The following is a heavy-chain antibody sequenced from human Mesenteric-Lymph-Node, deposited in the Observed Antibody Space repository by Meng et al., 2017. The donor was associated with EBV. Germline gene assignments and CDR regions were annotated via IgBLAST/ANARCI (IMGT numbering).Heavy chain of an antibody. Sequence: PLRQGGAGPSKPLQPLSLTCAGYGGTFSGYSWTWIRQPPGKGPEWIGEINQSGSTNYSPSLKSRVTISVDTSKTQFSLNLRSVTAADTAVYYCARGPPTLTSYVYFDYWGQGILVTVSS. J-gene: IGHJ4*02. CDR1: GGTFSGYS. CDR2: INQSGST. D-gene: IGHD4-17*01. V-gene: IGHV4-34*01. CDR3: ARGPPTLTSYVYFDY.